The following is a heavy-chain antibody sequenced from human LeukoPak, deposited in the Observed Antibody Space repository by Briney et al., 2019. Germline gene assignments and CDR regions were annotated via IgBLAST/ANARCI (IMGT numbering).Heavy chain of an antibody. CDR1: GFTLSSYW. CDR2: IKHDGSEK. Sequence: GGSLRLSCAASGFTLSSYWMSWVRQAPGKGLEWVANIKHDGSEKYYVDSVKGRFTISRDNAKNSLYLQMNNLRVEDTAVYYCARRVAFGEYFEYWGQGTLVTVSS. J-gene: IGHJ4*02. V-gene: IGHV3-7*03. D-gene: IGHD3-10*01. CDR3: ARRVAFGEYFEY.